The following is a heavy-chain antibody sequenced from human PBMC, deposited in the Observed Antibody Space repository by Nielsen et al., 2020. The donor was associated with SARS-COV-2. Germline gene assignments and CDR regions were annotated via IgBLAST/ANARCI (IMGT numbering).Heavy chain of an antibody. J-gene: IGHJ4*02. D-gene: IGHD4-11*01. V-gene: IGHV1-2*06. CDR2: IDPHSGGT. Sequence: ASVKVSCKASGYRFTAYSMHWVRQAPGQGPEWMGRIDPHSGGTTYAQKFQGRVTMTRDTSINTAYMELTRLRSDDTAVYYRARGDYSNPNYWGQGSLVTVSS. CDR3: ARGDYSNPNY. CDR1: GYRFTAYS.